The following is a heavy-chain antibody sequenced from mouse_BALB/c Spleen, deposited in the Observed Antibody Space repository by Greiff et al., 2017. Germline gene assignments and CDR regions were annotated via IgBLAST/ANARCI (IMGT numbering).Heavy chain of an antibody. CDR1: GYTFTSYW. CDR2: IYPGDGDT. V-gene: IGHV1-87*01. Sequence: VQLQQSGAELARPGASVKLSCKASGYTFTSYWMQWVKQRPGQGLEWIGAIYPGDGDTRYTQKFKGKATLTADKSSSTAYMQLSSLASVDSAVYYCARDYYGNYTYAMDYWGQGTSVTVSS. D-gene: IGHD2-1*01. J-gene: IGHJ4*01. CDR3: ARDYYGNYTYAMDY.